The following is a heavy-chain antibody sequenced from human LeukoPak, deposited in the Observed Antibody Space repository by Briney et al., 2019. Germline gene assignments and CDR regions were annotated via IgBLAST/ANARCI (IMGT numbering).Heavy chain of an antibody. CDR3: ARGEYYDFWSGYYWVHDY. V-gene: IGHV4-59*01. D-gene: IGHD3-3*01. CDR1: GGSISSYY. J-gene: IGHJ4*02. Sequence: SETLSLTCTVSGGSISSYYWSWIRQPPGKGLEWIGYIYYSGSTNYNPSLKSRVTTSVDTSKNQFSLKLSSVTAADTAVYYCARGEYYDFWSGYYWVHDYWGQGTLVTVSS. CDR2: IYYSGST.